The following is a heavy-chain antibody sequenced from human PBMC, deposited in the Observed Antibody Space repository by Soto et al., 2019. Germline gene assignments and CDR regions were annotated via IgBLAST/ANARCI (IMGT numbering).Heavy chain of an antibody. CDR2: IIPIFGTA. CDR3: ASFIVVAGTKSSDTQDIYYYYGMDV. V-gene: IGHV1-69*13. D-gene: IGHD6-19*01. CDR1: GGTFSSYA. J-gene: IGHJ6*02. Sequence: ASVKVSCKASGGTFSSYAISWVRQAPGQGLEWMGGIIPIFGTANYAQKFQGRVTITADESTSTAYMELSSLRSEDTAVYYCASFIVVAGTKSSDTQDIYYYYGMDVWGQGTTVTVSS.